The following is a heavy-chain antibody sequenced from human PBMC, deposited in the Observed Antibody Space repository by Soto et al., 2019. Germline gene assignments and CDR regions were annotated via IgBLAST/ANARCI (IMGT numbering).Heavy chain of an antibody. J-gene: IGHJ3*02. Sequence: GGSLRLSCAASGFTFSSYSMNWVRQAPGKGLEWVSSISSSSSYIYYADSVKGRFTISRDNAKNSLYLQMNSLRAEDTAVYYCARSKWSDYGYAFDIWGQGTMVTVSS. CDR3: ARSKWSDYGYAFDI. CDR1: GFTFSSYS. D-gene: IGHD3-10*01. V-gene: IGHV3-21*01. CDR2: ISSSSSYI.